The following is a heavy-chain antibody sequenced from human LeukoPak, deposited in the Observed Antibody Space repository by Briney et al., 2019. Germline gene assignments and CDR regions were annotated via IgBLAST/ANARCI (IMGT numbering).Heavy chain of an antibody. CDR2: INHSGST. J-gene: IGHJ4*02. Sequence: SETLSLTCAVYGGSFSGYYWGWIRQPPGKGLEWIGEINHSGSTNYNPSLKSRVTISVDTSQNQFSLKLSSVTAADTAVYYCARGVNYYDYVWGSYRLFDYWGQGTLVTVSS. CDR1: GGSFSGYY. V-gene: IGHV4-34*01. D-gene: IGHD3-16*02. CDR3: ARGVNYYDYVWGSYRLFDY.